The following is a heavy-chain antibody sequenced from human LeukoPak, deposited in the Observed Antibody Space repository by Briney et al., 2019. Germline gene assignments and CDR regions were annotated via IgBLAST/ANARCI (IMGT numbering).Heavy chain of an antibody. D-gene: IGHD3-3*01. V-gene: IGHV1-2*02. CDR2: INPNSGGT. CDR3: ARVEDDFWSGYYYGY. J-gene: IGHJ4*02. Sequence: ASVKVSCKASGYTFTGYYMHWVRQAPGQGVEWVGWINPNSGGTNYAQKFQGRVTMTRDTSISTAYMELSRLRSDDTAVYYCARVEDDFWSGYYYGYWGQGTLVTVSS. CDR1: GYTFTGYY.